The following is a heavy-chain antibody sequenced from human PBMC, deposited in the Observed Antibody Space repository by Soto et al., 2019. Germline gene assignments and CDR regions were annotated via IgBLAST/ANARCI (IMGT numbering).Heavy chain of an antibody. V-gene: IGHV1-18*04. D-gene: IGHD3-10*01. CDR1: GYAFTSYG. Sequence: QVQLVQSGPEVKNPGASVRVSCVASGYAFTSYGVNWVRQAPGQGLEWMGWIAPHSGRTTYLPKFQGRVTMTADVSTNTAYLELRSLKSDGTGIYFCARAATGSYHSAYWGQGTVVTVSS. J-gene: IGHJ4*02. CDR2: IAPHSGRT. CDR3: ARAATGSYHSAY.